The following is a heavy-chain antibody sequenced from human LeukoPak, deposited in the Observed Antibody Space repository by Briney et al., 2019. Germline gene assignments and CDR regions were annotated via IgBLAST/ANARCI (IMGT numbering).Heavy chain of an antibody. Sequence: SRTLSLTSAISGDSVSINSAAWNWVRQSPSRGLGWLRIAYYRAKWYNEYAVRVKSPITIKPDTSKNQFSLQLSSLTPEDTAVYYCARGAASDYYYYYMDVWGKGTTVTISS. J-gene: IGHJ6*03. CDR3: ARGAASDYYYYYMDV. V-gene: IGHV6-1*01. D-gene: IGHD6-13*01. CDR1: GDSVSINSAA. CDR2: AYYRAKWYN.